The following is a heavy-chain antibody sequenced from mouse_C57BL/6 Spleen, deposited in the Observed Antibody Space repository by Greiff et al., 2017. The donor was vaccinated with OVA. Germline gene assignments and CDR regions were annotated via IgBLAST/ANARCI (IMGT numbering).Heavy chain of an antibody. CDR2: IDPSDSYT. Sequence: QVQLKQPGAELVRPGTSVKLSCKASGYTFTSYWMHWVKQRPGQGLEWIGVIDPSDSYTNYNQKFKGKATLTVDTSSSTAYMQLSSLTSEDAAVYYCARSGGNYDYFDYWGQGTTLTVSS. CDR3: ARSGGNYDYFDY. J-gene: IGHJ2*01. CDR1: GYTFTSYW. V-gene: IGHV1-59*01. D-gene: IGHD2-1*01.